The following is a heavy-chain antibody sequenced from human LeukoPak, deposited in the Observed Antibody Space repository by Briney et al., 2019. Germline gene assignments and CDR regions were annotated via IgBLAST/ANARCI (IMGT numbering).Heavy chain of an antibody. Sequence: SETLSLTCTVSGGSISSYYWSWIRQPAGKGLEWIGRIYTSGSTNYNPSLKSRVTMSVDTSKNQFSLKLSSVTAADTAVYYCARDGNYDSSGYYYYMDVWGKGTTVTVSS. D-gene: IGHD3-22*01. CDR2: IYTSGST. J-gene: IGHJ6*03. V-gene: IGHV4-4*07. CDR3: ARDGNYDSSGYYYYMDV. CDR1: GGSISSYY.